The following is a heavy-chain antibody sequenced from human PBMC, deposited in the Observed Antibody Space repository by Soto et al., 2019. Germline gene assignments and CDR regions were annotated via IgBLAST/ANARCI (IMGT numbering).Heavy chain of an antibody. CDR2: IKQDGSEK. J-gene: IGHJ1*01. CDR1: GFTFSSYW. CDR3: ARDGFRGDSSGYGYFQH. V-gene: IGHV3-7*05. Sequence: EVQLVESGGGLVQPGGSLRLSCAASGFTFSSYWMSWVRQAPGKGLEWVANIKQDGSEKYYVDSVKGRFTISRDNAKNSLYLQMNSLSAEDTAVYYCARDGFRGDSSGYGYFQHWGQGTLVTVSS. D-gene: IGHD3-22*01.